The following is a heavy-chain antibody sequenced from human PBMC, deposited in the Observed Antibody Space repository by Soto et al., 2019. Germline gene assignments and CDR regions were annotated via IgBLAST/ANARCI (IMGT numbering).Heavy chain of an antibody. CDR2: INPSGGST. CDR3: AREDSSSSRVDGMDV. Sequence: ASVKVSCKASGYTFTSYYMHWVRQAPGQGLEWMVIINPSGGSTSYAQKFQGRVTMTRDTSTSTVYMELSSLRSEDTAVYYCAREDSSSSRVDGMDVGGQGTTVTVSS. V-gene: IGHV1-46*01. D-gene: IGHD6-6*01. J-gene: IGHJ6*02. CDR1: GYTFTSYY.